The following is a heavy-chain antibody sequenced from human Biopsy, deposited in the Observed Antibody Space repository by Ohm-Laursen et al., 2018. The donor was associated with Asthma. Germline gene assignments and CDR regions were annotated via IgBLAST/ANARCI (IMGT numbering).Heavy chain of an antibody. V-gene: IGHV1-3*01. CDR3: ARPYYDSSGYYYENLSFDY. CDR1: GYTFINYA. J-gene: IGHJ4*02. CDR2: INAGNGNT. Sequence: ASVKASCKASGYTFINYAIHWVRQAPGQRLEWMGWINAGNGNTKYSQKFQGRVTISRDTSASTAYMELSSLRSEDTAVYYCARPYYDSSGYYYENLSFDYWGQGTLVTVSS. D-gene: IGHD3-22*01.